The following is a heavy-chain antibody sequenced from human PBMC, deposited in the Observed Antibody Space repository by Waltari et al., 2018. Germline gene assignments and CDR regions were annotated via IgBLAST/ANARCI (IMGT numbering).Heavy chain of an antibody. CDR2: INQDGET. V-gene: IGHV3-7*04. CDR3: ASDPTLFGIRQNYFDS. D-gene: IGHD3-3*01. CDR1: GCRLSDPY. Sequence: EAELVESGGTLVRPGGSLRPPCAVSGCRLSDPYMTWVLQAPGKGLEWVASINQDGETDYVDSVKGRFTISRDNAKNTLFLLLNTLGADDSGVYFCASDPTLFGIRQNYFDSWGQGTQVTVSS. J-gene: IGHJ4*02.